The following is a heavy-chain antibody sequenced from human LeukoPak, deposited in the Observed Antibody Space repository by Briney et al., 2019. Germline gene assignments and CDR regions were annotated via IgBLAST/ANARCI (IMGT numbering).Heavy chain of an antibody. D-gene: IGHD2-21*01. Sequence: SETLSPTCTVSGGSISSYCWSWIRQPPGKGLEWIGYIYYSGSTNYNPSLKSRVTISVDTSKNQFSLKLSSVTAADTAVYYCARRDLFYWYFDLWGRGALVTVSS. CDR2: IYYSGST. CDR1: GGSISSYC. V-gene: IGHV4-59*08. CDR3: ARRDLFYWYFDL. J-gene: IGHJ2*01.